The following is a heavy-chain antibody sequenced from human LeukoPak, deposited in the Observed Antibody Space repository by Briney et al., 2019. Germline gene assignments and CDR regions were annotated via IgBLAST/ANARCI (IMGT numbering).Heavy chain of an antibody. D-gene: IGHD5-18*01. CDR2: ISWNSGSI. CDR1: GFTFDDYA. Sequence: PGGSLRLSCAASGFTFDDYAMHWVRHAPGKGLEWVSGISWNSGSIGYADSVKGRFTISRDNAKNSLYLQMNSLRAEDTALYYCAKDNGYSYGYPHYYYYGMDVWGQGTTVTVSS. J-gene: IGHJ6*02. V-gene: IGHV3-9*01. CDR3: AKDNGYSYGYPHYYYYGMDV.